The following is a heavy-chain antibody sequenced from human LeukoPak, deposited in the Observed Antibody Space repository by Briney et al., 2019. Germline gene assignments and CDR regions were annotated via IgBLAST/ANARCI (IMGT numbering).Heavy chain of an antibody. CDR2: ISGSGGST. J-gene: IGHJ4*02. D-gene: IGHD2-15*01. Sequence: GGSLRLSCAASGFTFSSYAMSWVRQAPGKGLEWVSAISGSGGSTYYADSAKGRFTISRDNSKNTLYLQMNSLRAEDTAVYYCAKDPICSGGSCYKGFFDYWGQGTLVTVSS. V-gene: IGHV3-23*01. CDR1: GFTFSSYA. CDR3: AKDPICSGGSCYKGFFDY.